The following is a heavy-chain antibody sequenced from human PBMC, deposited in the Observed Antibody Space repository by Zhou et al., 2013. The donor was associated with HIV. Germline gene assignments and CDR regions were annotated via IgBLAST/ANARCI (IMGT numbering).Heavy chain of an antibody. CDR1: GGTFSSYA. J-gene: IGHJ6*03. V-gene: IGHV1-69*12. CDR3: ARGGSGYDPHKSQYYYYYMDV. CDR2: IIPIFGTA. Sequence: QVQLVQSGAEVKKPGSSVKVSCKASGGTFSSYAISWVRQAPGQGLEWMGGIIPIFGTANYAQKFQGRVTLTADESTSTAYMELSSLRSEDTAVYYCARGGSGYDPHKSQYYYYYMDVWGKGTNGHRLL. D-gene: IGHD5-12*01.